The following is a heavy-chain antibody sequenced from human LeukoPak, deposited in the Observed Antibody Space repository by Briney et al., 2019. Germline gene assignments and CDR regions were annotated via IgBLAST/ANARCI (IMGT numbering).Heavy chain of an antibody. CDR2: IYYSGST. V-gene: IGHV4-59*01. D-gene: IGHD3-10*01. Sequence: SETLSLTCTVSGGSISSYYWSWIRQPPGKGLEWIGYIYYSGSTNYNPSLKSRVTISVDTSKNQFSLKLSSVTAADTAVYYCARHQPPGGAMVRGVIIDSPPFDYWGQGTLVTVSS. CDR1: GGSISSYY. CDR3: ARHQPPGGAMVRGVIIDSPPFDY. J-gene: IGHJ4*02.